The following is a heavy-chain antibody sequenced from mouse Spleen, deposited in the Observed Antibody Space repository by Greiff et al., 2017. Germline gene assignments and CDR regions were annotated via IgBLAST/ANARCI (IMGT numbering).Heavy chain of an antibody. CDR3: ARKAWYFDY. V-gene: IGHV1-19*01. CDR2: INPYNGGT. D-gene: IGHD1-1*02. Sequence: VQLKQSGPVLVKPGASVKMSCKASGYTFTDYYMNWVKQSHGKSLEWIGVINPYNGGTSYNQKFKGKATLTVDKSSSTAYMELNSLTSEDSAVYYCARKAWYFDYWGQGTTLTVSS. J-gene: IGHJ2*01. CDR1: GYTFTDYY.